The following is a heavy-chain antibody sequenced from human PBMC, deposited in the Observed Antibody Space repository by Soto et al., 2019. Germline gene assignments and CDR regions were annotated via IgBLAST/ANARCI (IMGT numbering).Heavy chain of an antibody. CDR2: IKGDGSDP. D-gene: IGHD1-7*01. J-gene: IGHJ6*02. CDR1: GFTLNNYY. Sequence: GGSLRLSCAASGFTLNNYYLSWVRQAPGKGLEGVVNIKGDGSDPHYVDSVKGRFTISRDNAKNIVYLEMNRLKTEDTAVYYCARRLELPLGASLYYYGMDVWGQGTTVTVSS. CDR3: ARRLELPLGASLYYYGMDV. V-gene: IGHV3-7*01.